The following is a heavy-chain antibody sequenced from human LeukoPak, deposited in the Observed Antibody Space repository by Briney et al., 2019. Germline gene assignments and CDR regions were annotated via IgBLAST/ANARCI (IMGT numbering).Heavy chain of an antibody. CDR3: ARDIGTTVTKHLFDY. D-gene: IGHD4-11*01. V-gene: IGHV3-30-3*01. CDR1: GFTFSSSV. J-gene: IGHJ4*02. Sequence: GGSLRLSCAASGFTFSSSVMHWVRQAPGKGLEWVAVISYDGNNKYYADSVKGRFTISRDNSKNTLYLQMNSLRAEDTAVYYCARDIGTTVTKHLFDYWGQGTLVTVSS. CDR2: ISYDGNNK.